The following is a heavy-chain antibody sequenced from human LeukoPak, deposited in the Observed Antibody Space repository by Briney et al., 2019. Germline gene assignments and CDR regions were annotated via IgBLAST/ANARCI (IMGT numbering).Heavy chain of an antibody. CDR3: ARNRFMDV. CDR1: GGSFSGYY. D-gene: IGHD2/OR15-2a*01. V-gene: IGHV4-34*01. J-gene: IGHJ6*04. CDR2: INHSVST. Sequence: PSETLSLTCAVYGGSFSGYYWSWIRQPPGKGMEWIGEINHSVSTNYNPSLKSRVTISVDTSKNQFSLKLSSVTAADMAVYYCARNRFMDVWGKGTTVTVSS.